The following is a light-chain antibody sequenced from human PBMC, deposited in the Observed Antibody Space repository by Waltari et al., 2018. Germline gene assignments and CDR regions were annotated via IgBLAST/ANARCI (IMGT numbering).Light chain of an antibody. V-gene: IGKV4-1*01. CDR2: WAS. CDR3: QQYYSTLLT. J-gene: IGKJ3*01. CDR1: QSVLYSSNNKNY. Sequence: DIVMTQSPDSLAVSLGERATINCKSSQSVLYSSNNKNYLAWYQQKPGQPPKLLIYWASTRGSGVPDRVSGSGSGTDFTLTISSLQAEDVAVYYCQQYYSTLLTFGPGTKVDIK.